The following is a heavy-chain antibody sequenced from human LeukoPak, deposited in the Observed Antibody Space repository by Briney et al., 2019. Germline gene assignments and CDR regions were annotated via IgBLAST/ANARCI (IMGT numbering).Heavy chain of an antibody. D-gene: IGHD6-19*01. CDR2: IYYSGST. CDR1: GGFISTYY. CDR3: ARSERYSSGWYFYFDY. Sequence: SETLSLTCTVSGGFISTYYWSWIRQPPGKGLEWIAYIYYSGSTNYNPSLKSRVTISIDTSKNQFSLNLSSVTAADTAVYYCARSERYSSGWYFYFDYWGQGTLVTVSS. V-gene: IGHV4-59*01. J-gene: IGHJ4*02.